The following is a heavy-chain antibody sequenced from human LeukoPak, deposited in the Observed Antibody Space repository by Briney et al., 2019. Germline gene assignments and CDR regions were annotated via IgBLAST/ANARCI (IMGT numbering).Heavy chain of an antibody. D-gene: IGHD2-2*01. CDR1: GFTFSSYA. CDR2: VSYDETNK. CDR3: ARAFGCSGTSCHARWGYYYYAMDV. V-gene: IGHV3-30-3*01. Sequence: PGRSLRLSCAASGFTFSSYAIHWVRQAPGKGLEWVAVVSYDETNKYYADSVKGRFTISRDNSKNTVYLQMSSLRAEDTAMYYCARAFGCSGTSCHARWGYYYYAMDVWGQGTTVTVSS. J-gene: IGHJ6*02.